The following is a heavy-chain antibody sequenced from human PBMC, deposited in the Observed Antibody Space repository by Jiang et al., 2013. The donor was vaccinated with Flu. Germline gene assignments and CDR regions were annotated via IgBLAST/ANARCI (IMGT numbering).Heavy chain of an antibody. J-gene: IGHJ6*02. V-gene: IGHV1-2*02. D-gene: IGHD3-10*01. CDR2: INANGGGT. Sequence: SGAEVKKPGASVRVSCKASGYIFIGYYMHWVRQAPGQGLEWMGWINANGGGTNYAQKFQGRVTMTRDTSISTAYMELSSLRSDDTAVYYCARGYYGSGSREYYYYGMDVWGRGTTVTVSS. CDR3: ARGYYGSGSREYYYYGMDV. CDR1: GYIFIGYY.